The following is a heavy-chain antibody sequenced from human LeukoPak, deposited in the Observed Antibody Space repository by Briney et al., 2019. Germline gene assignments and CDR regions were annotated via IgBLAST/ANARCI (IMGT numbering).Heavy chain of an antibody. D-gene: IGHD1-26*01. J-gene: IGHJ6*02. Sequence: SETLSLTCTVSGGSVSSSYWSWIRQPPAKRLEWIGFIHYKQNTNYNPSLQSRVTISLDTPKNQFSLYLNSVTAADTAVYYCARGRSVGAILYYGMDVWGQGTTVTVSS. CDR1: GGSVSSSY. CDR2: IHYKQNT. V-gene: IGHV4-59*02. CDR3: ARGRSVGAILYYGMDV.